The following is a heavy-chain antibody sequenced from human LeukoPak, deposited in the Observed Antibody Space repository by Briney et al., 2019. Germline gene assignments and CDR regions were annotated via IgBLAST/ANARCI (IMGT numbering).Heavy chain of an antibody. J-gene: IGHJ6*04. Sequence: GGSLRLSCAASGVTFSYEYMSGVRQGPGKGLDWVSASSGSGDSADYADAVKGRFTISRDNSKSTLNLQLNSLRAEDTALYYCAELGITMNGGVWGKGTTVTISS. CDR1: GVTFSYEY. CDR2: SSGSGDSA. V-gene: IGHV3-23*01. D-gene: IGHD3-10*02. CDR3: AELGITMNGGV.